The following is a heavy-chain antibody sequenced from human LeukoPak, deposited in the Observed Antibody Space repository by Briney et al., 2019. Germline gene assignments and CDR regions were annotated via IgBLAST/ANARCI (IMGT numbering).Heavy chain of an antibody. CDR1: GFTFSTYT. V-gene: IGHV3-30-3*01. D-gene: IGHD3-22*01. Sequence: GGSLRLSCAASGFTFSTYTMHWVSQAPGKGLEWVAVISFDGNTKFYADSVRGRFTTSRDNSKNMLYLQMNSLTAEETAVYYCSRVGASSFDSSGYQTFYYWGQGTLVTVSS. J-gene: IGHJ4*02. CDR2: ISFDGNTK. CDR3: SRVGASSFDSSGYQTFYY.